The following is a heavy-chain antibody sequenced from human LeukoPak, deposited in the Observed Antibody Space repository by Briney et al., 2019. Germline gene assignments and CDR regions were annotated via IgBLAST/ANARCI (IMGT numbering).Heavy chain of an antibody. CDR1: GLTVSSNY. J-gene: IGHJ6*03. Sequence: GGSLRLSCAASGLTVSSNYMSWVRQAPGEGLEWVSVIYSAGNTYYADSVKGRFTISRDNSKNTLYLQMNSLRAEDTAVYYCAKDSYYYYYMDVWGKGTTVTVSS. CDR3: AKDSYYYYYMDV. CDR2: IYSAGNT. V-gene: IGHV3-53*01.